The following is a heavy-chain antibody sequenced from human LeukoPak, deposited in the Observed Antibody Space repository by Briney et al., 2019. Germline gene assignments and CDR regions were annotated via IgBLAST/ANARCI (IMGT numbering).Heavy chain of an antibody. CDR3: AKDQRPDSGYDIDY. CDR2: IYGSGDTT. J-gene: IGHJ4*02. V-gene: IGHV3-23*01. D-gene: IGHD5-12*01. Sequence: GGSLGLSCAASGFTFSTYSMSWVRQAPRKGLEWVSVIYGSGDTTNYADSVKGRFTISRDNSKNMLYLQMHGLRAEDTAVYYCAKDQRPDSGYDIDYWGQGTLVTVSS. CDR1: GFTFSTYS.